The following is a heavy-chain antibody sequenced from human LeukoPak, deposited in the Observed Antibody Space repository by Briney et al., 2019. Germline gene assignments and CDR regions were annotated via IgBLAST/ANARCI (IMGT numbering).Heavy chain of an antibody. CDR3: ARLVWRQPHPDY. CDR2: IYYSGST. D-gene: IGHD3-3*01. V-gene: IGHV4-39*01. CDR1: GGSISSSSYY. Sequence: SETLSLTCTVSGGSISSSSYYWGWIRQPPGKGLEWIGSIYYSGSTYYNPSLKSRVTISVDTSKNQFSLKPSSVTAADTAVYYCARLVWRQPHPDYWGQGTLVTVSS. J-gene: IGHJ4*02.